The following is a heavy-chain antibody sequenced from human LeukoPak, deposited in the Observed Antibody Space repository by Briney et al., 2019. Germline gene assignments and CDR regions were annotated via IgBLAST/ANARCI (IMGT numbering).Heavy chain of an antibody. D-gene: IGHD2-15*01. CDR3: ARGRPHGSDY. V-gene: IGHV3-74*01. CDR2: IASDGSST. Sequence: GGSLRLSCSASGFTFSSYWMNWVRQAPGKGLVWVSRIASDGSSTTYADSVKGRFSISRDNAKNTLYLQMNSLRVEDTAVYYCARGRPHGSDYWGQGTLVTVSS. CDR1: GFTFSSYW. J-gene: IGHJ4*02.